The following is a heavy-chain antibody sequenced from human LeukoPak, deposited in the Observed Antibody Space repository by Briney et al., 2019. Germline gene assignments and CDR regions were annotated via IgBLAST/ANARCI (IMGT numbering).Heavy chain of an antibody. Sequence: GGSLRLSCAASGFTFSSYSMNWVRQAPGKGLEWVSSISSSSSYIYYADSVKGRFTISRDNAKNSLYLQMNSLRAEDTAVYYCARGDRYYDILTGYYENWGQGTLVTVSS. CDR3: ARGDRYYDILTGYYEN. CDR2: ISSSSSYI. J-gene: IGHJ4*02. D-gene: IGHD3-9*01. V-gene: IGHV3-21*01. CDR1: GFTFSSYS.